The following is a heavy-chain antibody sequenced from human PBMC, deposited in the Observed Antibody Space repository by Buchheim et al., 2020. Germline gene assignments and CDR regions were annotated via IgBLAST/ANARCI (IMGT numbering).Heavy chain of an antibody. CDR1: GFTFSSYA. Sequence: EVQLLESGGGLVQPGGSLRLSCAASGFTFSSYAMSWVRQAPGKGLEWVSAISGCGGSTYYADSVKGRFTISRDNSKNTMSFQMNGLRAEGAAVYYCASRGGDSSGYYYGYWGQGTL. D-gene: IGHD3-22*01. V-gene: IGHV3-23*01. CDR3: ASRGGDSSGYYYGY. J-gene: IGHJ4*02. CDR2: ISGCGGST.